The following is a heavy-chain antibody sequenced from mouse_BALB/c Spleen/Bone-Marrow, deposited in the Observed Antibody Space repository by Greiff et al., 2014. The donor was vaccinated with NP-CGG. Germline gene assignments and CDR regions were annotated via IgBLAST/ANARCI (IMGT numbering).Heavy chain of an antibody. CDR3: ATYGNYVGYAMDY. Sequence: QVQLKHSGPGLAAPSQSLSITCTVSGFSLSRYSVHWVRQPPGKGLEWLGMIWGGGSTDYNSALKSRLSISKDNSKSQVFLKMNSLQTDDTAMYYCATYGNYVGYAMDYWGQGTSVTVSS. D-gene: IGHD2-10*02. J-gene: IGHJ4*01. V-gene: IGHV2-6-4*01. CDR1: GFSLSRYS. CDR2: IWGGGST.